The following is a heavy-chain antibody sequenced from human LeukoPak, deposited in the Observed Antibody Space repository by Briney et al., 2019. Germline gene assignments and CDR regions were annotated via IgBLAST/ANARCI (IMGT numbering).Heavy chain of an antibody. CDR3: ARAVYGSGMGVDY. CDR2: VSNDGSST. D-gene: IGHD3-10*01. V-gene: IGHV3-74*01. J-gene: IGHJ4*02. CDR1: GFTLSNYW. Sequence: GGSLRLSCAASGFTLSNYWMHWVRQGPGKGLVWVSRVSNDGSSTAYADSVKGRFTISRDNAKNTLYLQMNSLRAEDTAVYYCARAVYGSGMGVDYWGQGTLVTVSS.